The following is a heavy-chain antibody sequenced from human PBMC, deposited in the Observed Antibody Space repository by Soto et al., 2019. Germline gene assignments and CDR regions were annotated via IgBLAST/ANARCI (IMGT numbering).Heavy chain of an antibody. CDR1: GGSVSSGSYY. CDR3: AREHVADDAFDI. D-gene: IGHD2-15*01. CDR2: IYYSGSA. V-gene: IGHV4-61*01. J-gene: IGHJ3*02. Sequence: QVQLQESGPGLVKPSETLSLTCTVSGGSVSSGSYYWSWIRQPPGKGLEWIGYIYYSGSANYNPSLKSRVTISVDTSKNQFSLKLSSVTAADTAVYYCAREHVADDAFDIWGQGTMVTVSS.